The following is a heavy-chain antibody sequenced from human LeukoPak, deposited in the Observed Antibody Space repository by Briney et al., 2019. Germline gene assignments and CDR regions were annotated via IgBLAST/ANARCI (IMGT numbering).Heavy chain of an antibody. CDR1: GGSFGDYY. CDR3: ARRDYGDYALSWFDP. CDR2: IHHSGST. D-gene: IGHD4-17*01. J-gene: IGHJ5*02. V-gene: IGHV4-34*01. Sequence: SETLSLTCAVYGGSFGDYYWSWIRQLPGKGLEWIGEIHHSGSTYYNPSLKSRVTISVDTSKNQFSLKLSSVTAADTAVYYCARRDYGDYALSWFDPWGQGTLVTVSS.